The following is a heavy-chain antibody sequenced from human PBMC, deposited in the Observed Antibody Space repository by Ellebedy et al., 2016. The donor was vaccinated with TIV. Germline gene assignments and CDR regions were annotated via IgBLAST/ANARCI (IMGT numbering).Heavy chain of an antibody. CDR3: ARESITMVRGVDY. CDR1: GLTLGDFW. V-gene: IGHV3-7*05. D-gene: IGHD3-10*01. J-gene: IGHJ4*02. CDR2: IKHDGSEK. Sequence: GGSLTLSXAASGLTLGDFWMGWARQAPGRGLEWVANIKHDGSEKHYVDSVKGRFTISRDNAKNSLYLQMNSLRAEDTALYYCARESITMVRGVDYWGQGTLVTVSS.